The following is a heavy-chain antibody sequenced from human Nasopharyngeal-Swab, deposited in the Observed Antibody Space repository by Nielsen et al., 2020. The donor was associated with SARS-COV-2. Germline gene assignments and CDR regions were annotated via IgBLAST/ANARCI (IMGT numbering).Heavy chain of an antibody. D-gene: IGHD6-13*01. CDR2: INPNSGGT. V-gene: IGHV1-2*04. J-gene: IGHJ4*02. CDR1: GYTFTGYY. CDR3: ARGYSQTTTELNYFDY. Sequence: ASVKVSCKASGYTFTGYYMHWVRQAPGQGLEWMGWINPNSGGTNYAQKFQGWVTMTRDTSISTAYMELSMLRSDDTAVYYCARGYSQTTTELNYFDYWGQGTLVTVSS.